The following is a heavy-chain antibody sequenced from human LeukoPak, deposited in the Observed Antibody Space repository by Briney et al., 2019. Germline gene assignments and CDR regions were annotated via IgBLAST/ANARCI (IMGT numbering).Heavy chain of an antibody. V-gene: IGHV1-18*01. CDR2: ISAYNGNT. Sequence: ASVKVSCKASGYTFTSYGISWVRQAPGQGLEWMGWISAYNGNTNYAQKLQGRVTMTTDTSTSTAYMELRSLRSDDTAVYYCAREVYGCSGGSCYEGENWFDPWGQGTLVTDSS. J-gene: IGHJ5*02. D-gene: IGHD2-15*01. CDR3: AREVYGCSGGSCYEGENWFDP. CDR1: GYTFTSYG.